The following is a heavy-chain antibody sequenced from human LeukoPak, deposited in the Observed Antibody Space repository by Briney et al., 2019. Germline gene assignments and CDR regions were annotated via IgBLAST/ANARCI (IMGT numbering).Heavy chain of an antibody. V-gene: IGHV1-69*05. Sequence: SVKVSCKASGGTFSSYAISWVRQAPGQGLEWMGGIIHIFGTANYAQKFQGRVTITTDESTSTAYMELSSLRSEDTAVYYCARHRSGYYRFDYWGQGTLVTVSS. CDR3: ARHRSGYYRFDY. J-gene: IGHJ4*02. D-gene: IGHD3-3*01. CDR1: GGTFSSYA. CDR2: IIHIFGTA.